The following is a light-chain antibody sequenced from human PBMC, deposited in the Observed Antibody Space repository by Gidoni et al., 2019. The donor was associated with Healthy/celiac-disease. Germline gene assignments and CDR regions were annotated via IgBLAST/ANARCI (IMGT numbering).Light chain of an antibody. Sequence: EIVMTQYPATLSVSPGERGTLSCRSRQSVSSTFTWYQQKPGQAPRLLIYGAATRATGIPARFSGSGSGTEFTLTISSLQSEDFAVYYCQQYNNWPPLTFGGGTKVEIK. CDR2: GAA. CDR3: QQYNNWPPLT. J-gene: IGKJ4*01. V-gene: IGKV3-15*01. CDR1: QSVSST.